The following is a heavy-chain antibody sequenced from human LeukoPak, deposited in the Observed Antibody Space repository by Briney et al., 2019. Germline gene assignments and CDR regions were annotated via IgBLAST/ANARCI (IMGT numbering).Heavy chain of an antibody. V-gene: IGHV3-23*01. D-gene: IGHD6-19*01. CDR2: IGGSGYKT. Sequence: GGSLRLSCPASGFTFNRNAISWVRQAPGKGLEWVSTIGGSGYKTFYADSVKGRLTISRDNSKNMVHLQMNSLTGEDTALYYCVRRGDASSGWGDHDFWGQGALVTVSS. J-gene: IGHJ4*02. CDR3: VRRGDASSGWGDHDF. CDR1: GFTFNRNA.